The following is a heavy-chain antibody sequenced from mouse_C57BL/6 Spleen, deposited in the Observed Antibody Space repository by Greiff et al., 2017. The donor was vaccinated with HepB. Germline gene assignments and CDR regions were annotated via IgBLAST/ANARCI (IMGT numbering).Heavy chain of an antibody. CDR2: INPNNGGT. J-gene: IGHJ2*01. CDR1: GYTFTDYN. D-gene: IGHD6-1*01. Sequence: EVQLQQSGPELVKPGASVKMSCKASGYTFTDYNMHWVKQSHGKSLEWIGYINPNNGGTSYNQKFKGKATLTVNKSSSTAYMELRSLTSEDSAVYYCAMYNPEGYYFDYWGQGTTLTVSS. CDR3: AMYNPEGYYFDY. V-gene: IGHV1-22*01.